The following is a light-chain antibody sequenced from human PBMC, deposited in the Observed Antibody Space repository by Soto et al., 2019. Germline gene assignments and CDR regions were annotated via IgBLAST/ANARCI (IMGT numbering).Light chain of an antibody. Sequence: QSVLTQPPSVSGAPGQRVTISCTGSSSNIGAGYDVNWYQQLPGTAPKVLIYGNNNRPSGVPDRFSGSKSGTSASLAITGLQAEDEADYYCQSYDSSLSGSRVFGTGTKVTVL. CDR2: GNN. V-gene: IGLV1-40*01. J-gene: IGLJ1*01. CDR3: QSYDSSLSGSRV. CDR1: SSNIGAGYD.